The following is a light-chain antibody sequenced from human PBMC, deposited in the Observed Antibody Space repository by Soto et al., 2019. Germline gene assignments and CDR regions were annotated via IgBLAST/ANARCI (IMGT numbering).Light chain of an antibody. CDR3: QPYERGLGVSRV. V-gene: IGLV1-40*01. J-gene: IGLJ1*01. Sequence: QSALTQPPSVSGAPGQRVTISCTGSSSNIGAGYDVHWYQQLPGTAHKLLIYDNTNRPSGVPDRFSGSKSGTSASHAITGFKAENEVNYSAQPYERGLGVSRVLGTGTRV. CDR1: SSNIGAGYD. CDR2: DNT.